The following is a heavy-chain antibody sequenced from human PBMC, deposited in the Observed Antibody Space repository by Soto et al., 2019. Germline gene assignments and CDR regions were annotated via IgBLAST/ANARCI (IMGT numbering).Heavy chain of an antibody. J-gene: IGHJ4*02. V-gene: IGHV3-30*18. CDR2: ISYDGSNK. D-gene: IGHD3-10*01. CDR3: ANGRGLWLGELFDY. CDR1: GFTFSSYG. Sequence: QVQLVESGGGVVQPGRSLRLSCAASGFTFSSYGMHWVRQAPGKGLERVAVISYDGSNKYYADSVKGRFTSSRDNSKNTLYLQMNSLRAEDTAVYYCANGRGLWLGELFDYWGQGTLVTVSS.